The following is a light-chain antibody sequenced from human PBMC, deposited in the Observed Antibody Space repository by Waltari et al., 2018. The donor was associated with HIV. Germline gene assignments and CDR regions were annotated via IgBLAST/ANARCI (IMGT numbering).Light chain of an antibody. CDR3: YSEADNNLWV. J-gene: IGLJ3*02. CDR1: VLAKKY. Sequence: SYELTQPSSVSVSPGQTARITCSGNVLAKKYARWFQQKPGQAPVLVIYNDSERPSGIPERFSGSSSGTTVTLTISGAQVEDEADYYCYSEADNNLWVFGGGTKLTVL. CDR2: NDS. V-gene: IGLV3-27*01.